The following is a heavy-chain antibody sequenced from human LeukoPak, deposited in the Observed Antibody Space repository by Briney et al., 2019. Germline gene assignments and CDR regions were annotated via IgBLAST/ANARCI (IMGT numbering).Heavy chain of an antibody. V-gene: IGHV4-39*01. J-gene: IGHJ4*02. D-gene: IGHD3-10*01. CDR3: ARQGRLTLVRGLDY. Sequence: SETLSLTCTVSGGSISSGSYCWGWIRQPPGKGLEWIGSMYYSGGTYNNPSLKSRVTISVNTSKNQFSLRLSSVTAADTAVYYCARQGRLTLVRGLDYWGQGTLVTVSS. CDR2: MYYSGGT. CDR1: GGSISSGSYC.